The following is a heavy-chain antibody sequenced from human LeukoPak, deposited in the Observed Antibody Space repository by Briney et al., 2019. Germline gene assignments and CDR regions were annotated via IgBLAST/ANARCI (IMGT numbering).Heavy chain of an antibody. CDR3: ARESSSWPKNWFDP. V-gene: IGHV1-2*04. D-gene: IGHD6-13*01. CDR1: GYSFASYG. J-gene: IGHJ5*02. CDR2: INPNSGGT. Sequence: GASVKVSCKASGYSFASYGISWVRQAPGQGLEWMGWINPNSGGTNYAQKFQGWVTMTRDTSISTAYMELSRLRSDDTAVYYCARESSSWPKNWFDPWGQGTLVTVSS.